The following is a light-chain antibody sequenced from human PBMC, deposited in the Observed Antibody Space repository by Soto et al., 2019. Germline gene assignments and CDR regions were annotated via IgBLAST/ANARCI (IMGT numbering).Light chain of an antibody. V-gene: IGKV1-33*01. CDR1: QDISNY. CDR3: QQYDNLPLT. J-gene: IGKJ4*01. Sequence: DIQMTQSPSSLSASVGDRVTITCQASQDISNYLNWYQQKPGKAPKLLIYDASNLETGVPSRFSGSGSGTDFTFTISSLQPEDIATYYCQQYDNLPLTVGGGPKVEIK. CDR2: DAS.